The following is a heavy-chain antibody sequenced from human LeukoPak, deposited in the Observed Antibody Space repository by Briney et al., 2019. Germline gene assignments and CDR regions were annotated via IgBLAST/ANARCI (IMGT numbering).Heavy chain of an antibody. V-gene: IGHV1-69*13. CDR2: IIPIFGTA. J-gene: IGHJ3*02. CDR3: AAGITMIVVAPYDAFDI. D-gene: IGHD3-22*01. CDR1: GGTFSSYA. Sequence: SVKLSCKASGGTFSSYAISWVRQAPGQGLEWMGGIIPIFGTANYAQKFQGRVTITADESTSTAYMELSSLRSEDTAVYYCAAGITMIVVAPYDAFDIWGQGTMVTVSS.